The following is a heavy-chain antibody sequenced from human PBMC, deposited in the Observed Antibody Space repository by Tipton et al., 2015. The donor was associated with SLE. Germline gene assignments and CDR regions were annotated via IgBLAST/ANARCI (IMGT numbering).Heavy chain of an antibody. CDR3: ARQAPNWGPTDWYFDV. CDR1: GGSITSYH. D-gene: IGHD7-27*01. J-gene: IGHJ2*01. CDR2: IFYSEST. V-gene: IGHV4-59*08. Sequence: TLSLTCTVSGGSITSYHWGWIRQVPEKGLEWIGYIFYSESTDYSPSLKSRVTMSMDMSKNQFFLKLTSVTAADTAVYFCARQAPNWGPTDWYFDVWGRGTLVTVSS.